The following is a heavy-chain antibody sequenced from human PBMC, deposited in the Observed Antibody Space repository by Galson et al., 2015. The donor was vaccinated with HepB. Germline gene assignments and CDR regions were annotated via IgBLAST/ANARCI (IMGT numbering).Heavy chain of an antibody. CDR2: IWYDGSNK. CDR3: AGGLLYGSGSYYDY. J-gene: IGHJ4*02. D-gene: IGHD3-10*01. V-gene: IGHV3-33*01. Sequence: SLRLSCAASGFTFSSYGMHWVRQAPGKGLEWVAVIWYDGSNKYYADSVKGRFTISRDNSKNTLYLQMNSLRAEDTAVYYCAGGLLYGSGSYYDYWGQGTLVTVSS. CDR1: GFTFSSYG.